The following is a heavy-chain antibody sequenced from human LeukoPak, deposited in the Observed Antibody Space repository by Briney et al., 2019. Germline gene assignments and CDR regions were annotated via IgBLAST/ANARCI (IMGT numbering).Heavy chain of an antibody. CDR2: IYYSGST. Sequence: PSETLSLTCTVSGGSISSSSYYWGWIRQPPGKGLEWFGSIYYSGSTYYNPSLKSRVTISVDTSKNQFSLKLSSVTAADTAVYYCARGTTVVTGSIDAFDIWGQGTMVTVSS. J-gene: IGHJ3*02. D-gene: IGHD4-23*01. CDR1: GGSISSSSYY. CDR3: ARGTTVVTGSIDAFDI. V-gene: IGHV4-39*01.